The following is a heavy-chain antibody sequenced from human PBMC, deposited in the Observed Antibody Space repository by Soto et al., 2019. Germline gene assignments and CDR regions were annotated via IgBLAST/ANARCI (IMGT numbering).Heavy chain of an antibody. CDR3: AKFVAARPYYSGMDV. CDR1: GFTFSSYA. J-gene: IGHJ6*02. D-gene: IGHD6-6*01. CDR2: ISCSGGST. V-gene: IGHV3-23*01. Sequence: EVQLLESGGGLVQPGGSLRLSCAASGFTFSSYAMSWVRQAPGKGLEWVSAISCSGGSTYYADSVKGRFTISRDNSKDTLYLQMNSLRAEDTAVYYCAKFVAARPYYSGMDVWGQGTTVTVSS.